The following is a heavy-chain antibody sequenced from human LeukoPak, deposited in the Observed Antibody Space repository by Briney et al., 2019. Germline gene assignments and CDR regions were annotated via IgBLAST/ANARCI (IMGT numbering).Heavy chain of an antibody. D-gene: IGHD3-16*02. CDR3: AKDAVITFGGVIVIEVGYFDY. CDR1: GFTFSSYA. Sequence: GGSLRLSCAASGFTFSSYAMSWVRQAPGKGLEWVSAISGSGGSTYYADSVKGRFTISRDNSKNTLYLQMNSLRAEDTAVYYCAKDAVITFGGVIVIEVGYFDYWGQGTLDTVSS. CDR2: ISGSGGST. J-gene: IGHJ4*02. V-gene: IGHV3-23*01.